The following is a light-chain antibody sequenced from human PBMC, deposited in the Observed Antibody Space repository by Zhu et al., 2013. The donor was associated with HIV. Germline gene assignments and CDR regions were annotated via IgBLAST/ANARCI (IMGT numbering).Light chain of an antibody. CDR3: SSFTSSTTVI. CDR2: EVS. CDR1: SSDVGGYNY. Sequence: QSALTQPASVSGSPGQSITISCTGTSSDVGGYNYVSWYQHHPGKAPKLMIYEVSNRPSGVPDRFSGSKSANTASLTISGLQAEDEADYYCSSFTSSTTVIFGGGTKVTVL. V-gene: IGLV2-14*01. J-gene: IGLJ2*01.